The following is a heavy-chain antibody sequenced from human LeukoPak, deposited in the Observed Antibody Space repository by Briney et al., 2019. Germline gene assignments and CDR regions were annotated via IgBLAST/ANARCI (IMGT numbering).Heavy chain of an antibody. CDR1: GFTFNNYA. CDR2: ISGSGGST. D-gene: IGHD3-10*02. Sequence: GGSLRLSCAASGFTFNNYAMSWVRQAPGKGLEWVSGISGSGGSTYYADSVKGRFAISRDNSKSTLFLQMNSLRAEDTALYYCAKDLHYYVAMDVWGQGTAVTVSS. V-gene: IGHV3-23*01. CDR3: AKDLHYYVAMDV. J-gene: IGHJ6*02.